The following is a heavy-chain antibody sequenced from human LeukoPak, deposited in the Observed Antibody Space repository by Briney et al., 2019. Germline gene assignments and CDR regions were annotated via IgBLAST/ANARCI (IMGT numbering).Heavy chain of an antibody. CDR2: IYYSGST. D-gene: IGHD6-13*01. J-gene: IGHJ6*03. Sequence: SETLSLTCTVSGGSINSHYWSWIRQTPGKGLEWIGYIYYSGSTNYNPSLKSRVTISVDTSKNQFSLKLSSVTAADTAVYYCARGGSWNTSSWYLYYYYYHMDVWGKGTTVTVYS. CDR3: ARGGSWNTSSWYLYYYYYHMDV. CDR1: GGSINSHY. V-gene: IGHV4-59*11.